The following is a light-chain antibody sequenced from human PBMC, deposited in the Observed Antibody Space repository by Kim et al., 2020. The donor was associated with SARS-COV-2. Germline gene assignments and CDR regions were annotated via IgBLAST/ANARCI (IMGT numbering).Light chain of an antibody. CDR2: DAS. V-gene: IGKV3-11*01. CDR1: QTVHTY. J-gene: IGKJ5*01. Sequence: PGERGNVYSRASQTVHTYVAWYQQEPGQAPRILIYDASNRATGIPARFSGSGSGTDCTLTISCREPEDFAVYYCQQRSSWPPITFGQGTRLEIK. CDR3: QQRSSWPPIT.